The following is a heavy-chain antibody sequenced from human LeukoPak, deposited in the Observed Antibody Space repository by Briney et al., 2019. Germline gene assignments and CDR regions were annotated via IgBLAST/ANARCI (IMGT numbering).Heavy chain of an antibody. V-gene: IGHV1-18*01. J-gene: IGHJ6*03. CDR2: ISDYNGNT. CDR3: ARAGYSSSWHTPYYDYMDV. D-gene: IGHD6-13*01. Sequence: ASVKVSCKASGYTFISYGISWVRQAPGQGLEWMGWISDYNGNTKYAQKLQGRVTMTTDTSTTTAYMELRSLRSDDTAVYYCARAGYSSSWHTPYYDYMDVWGKGTTVTVSS. CDR1: GYTFISYG.